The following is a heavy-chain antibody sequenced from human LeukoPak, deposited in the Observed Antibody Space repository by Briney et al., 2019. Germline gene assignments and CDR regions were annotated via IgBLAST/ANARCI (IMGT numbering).Heavy chain of an antibody. CDR3: ARGPYYYYDSSGDYYAEVIDS. V-gene: IGHV3-33*01. J-gene: IGHJ5*01. CDR1: GFTFSSYA. Sequence: PGGSLRLSCAASGFTFSSYAMHWVRQAPGKGLEWVSVISNDGRNTYYADSVKGRFTISRDNSKNTLYLQMNSLRAEDTAVYYCARGPYYYYDSSGDYYAEVIDSW. D-gene: IGHD3-22*01. CDR2: ISNDGRNT.